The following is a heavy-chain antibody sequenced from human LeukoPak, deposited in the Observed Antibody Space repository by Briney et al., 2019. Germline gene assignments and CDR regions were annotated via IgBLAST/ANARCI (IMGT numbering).Heavy chain of an antibody. D-gene: IGHD2-2*01. CDR2: IYSGGAT. V-gene: IGHV3-66*01. Sequence: GGSLRLSCAASGFTVNRTYMSWVRQAPGRRLEWVSVIYSGGATYYSDSVKGRFTISRDNSKNTLYLQMNSLRAEDTAVYYCAKGGGPYHLPTDYWGQGTLVTVSS. J-gene: IGHJ4*02. CDR3: AKGGGPYHLPTDY. CDR1: GFTVNRTY.